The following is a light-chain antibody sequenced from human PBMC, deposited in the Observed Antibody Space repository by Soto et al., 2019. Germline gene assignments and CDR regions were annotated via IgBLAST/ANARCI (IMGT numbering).Light chain of an antibody. CDR2: VAS. Sequence: EIVMTQSPATLSVSPGERATLSGRASQSVSSNLAWYQQKPGQTPKLLIYVASTRATGIPARFSGSGSGTEFTLTISSLQSEDFAVYYCQQYNGSPLTFGGGTKVEFK. J-gene: IGKJ4*01. V-gene: IGKV3-15*01. CDR1: QSVSSN. CDR3: QQYNGSPLT.